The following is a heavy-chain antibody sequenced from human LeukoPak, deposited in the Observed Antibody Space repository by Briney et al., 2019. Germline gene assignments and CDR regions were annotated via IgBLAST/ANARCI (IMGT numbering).Heavy chain of an antibody. Sequence: GRSLRLSCTASGFRFSDFWMHWVRQAPGKGLVWVSRIRGDWHDTTYADSVKGRFTISRDNAQNTLYLQMNSLRVEDTAVYYCASDRVLGSGSLDNWGQGTLVTVSS. CDR3: ASDRVLGSGSLDN. CDR2: IRGDWHDT. V-gene: IGHV3-74*01. CDR1: GFRFSDFW. D-gene: IGHD3-10*01. J-gene: IGHJ4*02.